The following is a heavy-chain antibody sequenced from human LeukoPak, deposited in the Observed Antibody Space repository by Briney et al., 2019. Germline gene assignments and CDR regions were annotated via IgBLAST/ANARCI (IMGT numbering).Heavy chain of an antibody. Sequence: QPGGSLRLSCAASGFTFSSYAMHWVRQAPGKVLEWVAVISYDGSNKYYADSVKGRFTISRDNSKNTLYMQMNSLRGEDTAVYYCAKSKEDCCGSFDPWGQGTLVTVSS. CDR1: GFTFSSYA. CDR2: ISYDGSNK. CDR3: AKSKEDCCGSFDP. D-gene: IGHD2-15*01. J-gene: IGHJ5*02. V-gene: IGHV3-30*04.